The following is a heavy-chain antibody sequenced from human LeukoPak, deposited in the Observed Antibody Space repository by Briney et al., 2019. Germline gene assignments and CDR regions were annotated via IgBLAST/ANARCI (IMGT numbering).Heavy chain of an antibody. J-gene: IGHJ4*02. D-gene: IGHD6-19*01. V-gene: IGHV1-58*02. CDR1: GFTFTSSA. CDR3: AADLAVAGPLDY. Sequence: SVTVSCKASGFTFTSSAMQWVRQARGQRLEWIGWIVVGSGNTNYAQKFQERVTITRDMSTSTAYMELSSLRSEDTAVYYCAADLAVAGPLDYWGQGTLVTVSS. CDR2: IVVGSGNT.